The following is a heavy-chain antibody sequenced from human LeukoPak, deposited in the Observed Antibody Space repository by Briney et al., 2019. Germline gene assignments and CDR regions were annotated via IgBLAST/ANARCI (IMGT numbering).Heavy chain of an antibody. V-gene: IGHV3-30-3*01. CDR2: ISYDGSNK. J-gene: IGHJ3*02. D-gene: IGHD3-3*01. Sequence: AGGSLRLSCAASGFTFSNAWMSWVRQAPGKGLEWVAVISYDGSNKYYADSVKGRFTISRDNSKNTLYLQMNSLRAEDTAVYYCARDERYDFWSGYHDAFDIWGQGTMVTVSS. CDR3: ARDERYDFWSGYHDAFDI. CDR1: GFTFSNAW.